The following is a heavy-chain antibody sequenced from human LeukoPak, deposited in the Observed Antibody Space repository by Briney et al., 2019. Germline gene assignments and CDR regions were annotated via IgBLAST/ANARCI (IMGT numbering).Heavy chain of an antibody. D-gene: IGHD1-7*01. CDR2: ISSSGSAM. CDR1: GFTVSSNY. V-gene: IGHV3-11*04. J-gene: IGHJ5*01. CDR3: APLMALELPDS. Sequence: PGGSLRPSCAASGFTVSSNYMSWVRQAPGKGLEWVSYISSSGSAMYYADSVKGRFTISRDNAKKSLYLQMNSLRAEDTAVYYCAPLMALELPDSWGQGTLVTVSS.